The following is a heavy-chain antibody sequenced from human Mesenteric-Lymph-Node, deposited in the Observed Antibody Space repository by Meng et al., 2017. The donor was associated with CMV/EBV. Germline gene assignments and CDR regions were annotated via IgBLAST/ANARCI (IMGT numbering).Heavy chain of an antibody. CDR1: GFTFDDYA. CDR3: ARDSPWSLDS. CDR2: ISRGGDAT. Sequence: LSLTCAASGFTFDDYAMHWVRQAPGKGLEWVSLISRGGDATYYADSVKGRFTISRDNGKNSLYLQMNSLRPEDTALYYCARDSPWSLDSWGQGTLVTVSS. J-gene: IGHJ4*02. V-gene: IGHV3-43D*03. D-gene: IGHD2-8*02.